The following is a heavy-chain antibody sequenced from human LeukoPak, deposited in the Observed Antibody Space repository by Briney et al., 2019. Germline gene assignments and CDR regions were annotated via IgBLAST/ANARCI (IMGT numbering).Heavy chain of an antibody. Sequence: PSETLSLTCAVYGGSFSGYYWSWIRQPPGKGLEWIGEINHSGSTNYNPSLKSRVTISVDTSKNQFSLKLSSVTAADTAVYYCARGLGRGSPPRLWAKYWFDPWGHGTLVTVSS. J-gene: IGHJ5*02. CDR1: GGSFSGYY. CDR3: ARGLGRGSPPRLWAKYWFDP. CDR2: INHSGST. V-gene: IGHV4-34*01. D-gene: IGHD2-15*01.